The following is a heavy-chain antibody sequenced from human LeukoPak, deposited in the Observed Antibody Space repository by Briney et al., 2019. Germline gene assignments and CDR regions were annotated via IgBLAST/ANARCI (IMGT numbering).Heavy chain of an antibody. Sequence: SETLSLTCTVSGGSISSGSYYWSWIRQPAGKGLEWIGRIYTSRSTNYNPSLKSRVTISVDTSKNQFSLKLSSVTAADTAVYYCARDGNYGAFDYWGQGTLVTVSS. V-gene: IGHV4-61*02. CDR3: ARDGNYGAFDY. CDR2: IYTSRST. J-gene: IGHJ4*02. CDR1: GGSISSGSYY. D-gene: IGHD4-11*01.